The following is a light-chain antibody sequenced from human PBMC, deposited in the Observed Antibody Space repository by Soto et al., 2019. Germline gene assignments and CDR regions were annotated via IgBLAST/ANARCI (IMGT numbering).Light chain of an antibody. Sequence: IGWAQSPGTLSLSPGERATRSCRASQSVSSYLAWYQQKPGQAPRLLIYGVSSRATGIPDRFSGSGSGTDFTLTISRLEPEDFAVYYCQQSVTSPLTFAGGTKVDIK. CDR3: QQSVTSPLT. J-gene: IGKJ4*01. V-gene: IGKV3-20*01. CDR1: QSVSSY. CDR2: GVS.